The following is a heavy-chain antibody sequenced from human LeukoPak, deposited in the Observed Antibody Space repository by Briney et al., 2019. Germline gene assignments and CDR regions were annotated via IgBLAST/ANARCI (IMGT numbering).Heavy chain of an antibody. D-gene: IGHD2-2*01. V-gene: IGHV1-2*06. CDR3: ARALQVVPAASPGGY. Sequence: ASVKVSCKASGYTFTGYYMHWVRQAPGQGLEWMGRINPNSGGTNYAQKFQGRVTMTRDTSISTAHMELSRLRSDDTAVYYCARALQVVPAASPGGYWGQGTLVTVSS. CDR1: GYTFTGYY. J-gene: IGHJ4*02. CDR2: INPNSGGT.